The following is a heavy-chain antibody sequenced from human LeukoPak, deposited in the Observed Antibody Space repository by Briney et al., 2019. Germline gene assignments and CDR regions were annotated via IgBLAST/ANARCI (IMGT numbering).Heavy chain of an antibody. CDR1: GYSISSGYY. J-gene: IGHJ4*02. CDR3: ARIVGAMPGRYFDY. V-gene: IGHV4-38-2*02. D-gene: IGHD1-26*01. CDR2: IYHSGST. Sequence: PSETLSLTCTVSGYSISSGYYWGWIRQPPGKGLEWIGSIYHSGSTYYNPSLKSRVTISVDTSKNQFSLKLSSVTAADTAVYYCARIVGAMPGRYFDYWGQGTLVTVSS.